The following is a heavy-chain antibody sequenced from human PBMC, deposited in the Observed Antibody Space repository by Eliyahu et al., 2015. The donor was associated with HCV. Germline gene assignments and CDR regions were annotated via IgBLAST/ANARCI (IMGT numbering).Heavy chain of an antibody. Sequence: QVQLVQSGAEVKKPGASVKVSCKASGYTFTTYGISWVRQPPGHGLELMGWISAYHGYTHYAQILQGRVTMTTDTSTSTAYMELRSLRSDDTAVFYCARFGYADRFDFWGQGTLVTVSS. V-gene: IGHV1-18*04. CDR1: GYTFTTYG. D-gene: IGHD5-12*01. J-gene: IGHJ4*02. CDR2: ISAYHGYT. CDR3: ARFGYADRFDF.